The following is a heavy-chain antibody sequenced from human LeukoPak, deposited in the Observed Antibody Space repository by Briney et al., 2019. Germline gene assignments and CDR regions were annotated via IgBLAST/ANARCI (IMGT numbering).Heavy chain of an antibody. D-gene: IGHD6-13*01. Sequence: GESLTLSCSASGFTLSSFWMSWLRQAPGKGLAWVANIKTDGSEKYYVDSVKGRFTISRDNAKNSLSLQMNSLSAEDTAVYYCTRDWGGVAAGIDYWGQGTLVTVSS. J-gene: IGHJ4*02. CDR3: TRDWGGVAAGIDY. CDR2: IKTDGSEK. CDR1: GFTLSSFW. V-gene: IGHV3-7*01.